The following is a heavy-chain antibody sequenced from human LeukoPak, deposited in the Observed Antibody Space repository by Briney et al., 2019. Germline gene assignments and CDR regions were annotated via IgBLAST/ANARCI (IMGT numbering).Heavy chain of an antibody. CDR2: SGTGGDT. Sequence: GGSLRLSCVVSGFTFTSTPMNWVRQAPGKGLERVSASGTGGDTYYADSVKGRFTISRDNSKNTLYLQMTNLRVEDTAVYYCAKKTPGNYPYDYWGQGTLVAVSP. D-gene: IGHD3-22*01. CDR3: AKKTPGNYPYDY. V-gene: IGHV3-23*01. CDR1: GFTFTSTP. J-gene: IGHJ4*02.